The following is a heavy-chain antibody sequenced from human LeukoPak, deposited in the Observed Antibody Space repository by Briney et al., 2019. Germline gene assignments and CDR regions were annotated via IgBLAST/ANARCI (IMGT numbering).Heavy chain of an antibody. J-gene: IGHJ4*02. CDR3: APGSYLKY. Sequence: PGRSLRLSCAASGFTFSSYAMHWVRQAPGKGLEWVAVISYDGSNKYYADSVKGRFTISRDNAKNSLYLQMNSLRAEDTAVYYCAPGSYLKYWGQGTLVTVSS. D-gene: IGHD1-26*01. CDR1: GFTFSSYA. V-gene: IGHV3-30-3*01. CDR2: ISYDGSNK.